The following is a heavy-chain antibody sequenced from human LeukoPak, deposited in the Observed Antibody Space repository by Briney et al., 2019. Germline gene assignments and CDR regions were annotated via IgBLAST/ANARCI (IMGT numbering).Heavy chain of an antibody. CDR2: INHSGYT. CDR3: ASEDNSGWFASVY. J-gene: IGHJ4*02. D-gene: IGHD6-19*01. CDR1: GGSFSDYY. V-gene: IGHV4-34*01. Sequence: SETLSLTCAVYGGSFSDYYWSWIRQPPGKGLEWIGEINHSGYTNYNPSLKSRVTISVDTSKNQFSLKLSSVTAADTAVYYCASEDNSGWFASVYWGQGLLVTVSS.